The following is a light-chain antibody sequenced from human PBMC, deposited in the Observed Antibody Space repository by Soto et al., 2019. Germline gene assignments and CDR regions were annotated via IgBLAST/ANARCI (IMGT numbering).Light chain of an antibody. Sequence: DIQMTQSPSSLSASVGDRVTITCRASRPISNYLAWYQQKPGKIPNLLIYAASTLQARVPSRLSGSGSGTDFSPAISSLQPADVAAYYCQTYTRAPLAVGVGT. V-gene: IGKV1-27*01. CDR2: AAS. CDR1: RPISNY. J-gene: IGKJ4*01. CDR3: QTYTRAPLA.